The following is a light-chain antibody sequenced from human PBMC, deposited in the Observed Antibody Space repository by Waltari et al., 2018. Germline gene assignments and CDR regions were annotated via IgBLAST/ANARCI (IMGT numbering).Light chain of an antibody. CDR1: QYVSNH. CDR2: DAY. J-gene: IGKJ4*01. V-gene: IGKV3D-15*01. CDR3: QQYNDWPALT. Sequence: IVMTQSPATLSVSPGERANLSCRASQYVSNHIACYQQRPGQAPRLLIYDAYTRATGIPVRFSGSGSGTEFTLTISSLQSEDFALYYCQQYNDWPALTFGGGTKVEIK.